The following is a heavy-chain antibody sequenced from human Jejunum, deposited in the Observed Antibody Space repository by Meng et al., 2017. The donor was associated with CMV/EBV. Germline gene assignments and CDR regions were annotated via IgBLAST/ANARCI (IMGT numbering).Heavy chain of an antibody. V-gene: IGHV3-23*01. CDR1: GVNFSTYA. CDR2: IGGSDGRT. D-gene: IGHD4-17*01. Sequence: AASGVNFSTYAMSWVRQAPGKGLEWVSGIGGSDGRTYYADSVKGRFTISRDNLKNTLYLQMSSLRAEDTAVYYCAKRPYGDYMLFDYWGQGSLVTVSS. CDR3: AKRPYGDYMLFDY. J-gene: IGHJ4*02.